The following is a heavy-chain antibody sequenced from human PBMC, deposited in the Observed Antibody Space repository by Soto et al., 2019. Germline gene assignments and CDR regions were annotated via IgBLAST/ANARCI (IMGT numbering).Heavy chain of an antibody. V-gene: IGHV1-58*01. J-gene: IGHJ4*02. D-gene: IGHD6-13*01. CDR2: IVVGSGNT. Sequence: SVKVSCKASGFTFTSSAVQWVRQARGQRLEWIGWIVVGSGNTNYAQKFQERVTITRDMSTSTAYMELSSLRSEDTALYYCVKDLSTWAADYYFDSWGQGTLVTVSS. CDR3: VKDLSTWAADYYFDS. CDR1: GFTFTSSA.